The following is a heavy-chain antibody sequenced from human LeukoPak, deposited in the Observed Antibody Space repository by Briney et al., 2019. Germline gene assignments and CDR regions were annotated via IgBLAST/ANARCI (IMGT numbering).Heavy chain of an antibody. J-gene: IGHJ3*02. Sequence: PGGSLRLSCAASGFSFSNYYMNWVRLAPGKGLEWVSYITSSRTLYYADSVKGRFTISRDNVKNSVYLQMNNLRAEDTAVYFCARDRSLDDALDMWGQGTMVIVSS. CDR3: ARDRSLDDALDM. CDR1: GFSFSNYY. D-gene: IGHD3-16*02. V-gene: IGHV3-69-1*01. CDR2: ITSSRTL.